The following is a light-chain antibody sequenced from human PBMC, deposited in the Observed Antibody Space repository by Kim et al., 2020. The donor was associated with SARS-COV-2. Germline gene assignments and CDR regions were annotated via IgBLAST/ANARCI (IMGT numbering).Light chain of an antibody. V-gene: IGLV2-8*01. CDR3: SSYVGSDNYV. CDR2: EVS. J-gene: IGLJ1*01. CDR1: SSDVGGYNY. Sequence: QSALTQPPSASGSPGQSVTISCTGTSSDVGGYNYVSWYQQHPGKVPKLMIYEVSKRPSGVPDRFSGSKSGNTASLTVSGLQAEDEADYYCSSYVGSDNYVFGTGTKVTVL.